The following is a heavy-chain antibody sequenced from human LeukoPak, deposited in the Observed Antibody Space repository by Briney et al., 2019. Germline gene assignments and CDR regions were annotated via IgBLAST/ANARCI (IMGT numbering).Heavy chain of an antibody. Sequence: SETLSLTCAVYGGSFSGYYWSWIRQPPGKGLEWNGEINHSGSTNYNPSLKSRLTISVDTSKKQVSLELSSVTAADTAVYYCARKEYDILTGYYKGDYWGQGTLVTVSS. CDR1: GGSFSGYY. J-gene: IGHJ4*02. CDR2: INHSGST. CDR3: ARKEYDILTGYYKGDY. V-gene: IGHV4-34*01. D-gene: IGHD3-9*01.